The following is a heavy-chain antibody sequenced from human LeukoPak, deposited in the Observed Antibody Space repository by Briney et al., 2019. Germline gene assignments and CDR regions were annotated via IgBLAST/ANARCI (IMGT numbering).Heavy chain of an antibody. CDR2: ISSSGSTI. CDR1: GFTSSSYE. CDR3: ARVSGTTRFFYYYYGMDV. J-gene: IGHJ6*02. V-gene: IGHV3-48*03. D-gene: IGHD1-1*01. Sequence: PGGSLRLSCAASGFTSSSYEMNWVRQAPGKGLEWVSYISSSGSTIYYADSVKGRFTISRDNAKNSLYLQMNSLRAEDTAVYYCARVSGTTRFFYYYYGMDVWGQGTTVTVSS.